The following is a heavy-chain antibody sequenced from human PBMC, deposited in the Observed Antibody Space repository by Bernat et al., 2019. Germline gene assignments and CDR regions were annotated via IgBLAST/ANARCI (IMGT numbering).Heavy chain of an antibody. CDR2: ISYDGSNK. D-gene: IGHD4-17*01. CDR3: ARDHYSTVTVNWYFAL. CDR1: GFTFSSYV. Sequence: QVQLVESGEGVVQPGRSLRLSCAASGFTFSSYVMHWVRQAPGKGLEWVAVISYDGSNKYYADSVKGRFTISRDNSKNTLYLQMNSLRGEDTAVYYCARDHYSTVTVNWYFALWGRGTLVTVSS. V-gene: IGHV3-30*01. J-gene: IGHJ2*01.